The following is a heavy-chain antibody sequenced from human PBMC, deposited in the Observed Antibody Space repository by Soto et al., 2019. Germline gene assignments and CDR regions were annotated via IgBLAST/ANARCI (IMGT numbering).Heavy chain of an antibody. CDR1: GSSISRGHYY. D-gene: IGHD5-12*01. V-gene: IGHV4-31*03. Sequence: LTCSVSGSSISRGHYYWTWIRRHPGKGLKWIGYINYSGSTYYHPSLKSRITMTLDNSKQHFTLKRSSVTAADTVVYYCARGPEGYADAVDSWGQGTLVTVSS. CDR2: INYSGST. CDR3: ARGPEGYADAVDS. J-gene: IGHJ4*02.